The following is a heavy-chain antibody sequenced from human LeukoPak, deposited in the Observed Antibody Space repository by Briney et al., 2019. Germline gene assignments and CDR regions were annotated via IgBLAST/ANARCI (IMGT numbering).Heavy chain of an antibody. J-gene: IGHJ4*02. Sequence: PGGSLRLSCAASGFTFSSYEMNWVRQAPGKGLEWVSSISSSSSYIYYADSVKGRFTISRDNSKNTLYLQMNSLRAEDTAVYYCARKVAAPDYWGQGTLVTVSS. CDR2: ISSSSSYI. CDR1: GFTFSSYE. CDR3: ARKVAAPDY. D-gene: IGHD6-19*01. V-gene: IGHV3-21*04.